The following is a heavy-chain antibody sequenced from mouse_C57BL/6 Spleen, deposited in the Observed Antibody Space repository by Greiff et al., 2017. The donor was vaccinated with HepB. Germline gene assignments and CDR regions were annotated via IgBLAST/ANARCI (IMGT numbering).Heavy chain of an antibody. D-gene: IGHD1-1*01. J-gene: IGHJ2*01. CDR2: ISDGGSYT. V-gene: IGHV5-4*01. CDR3: ARDYGSSPYYFDY. CDR1: GFTFSSYA. Sequence: DVMLVESGGGLVKPGGSLKLSCAASGFTFSSYAMSWVRQTPEKRLEWVATISDGGSYTYYPDNVKGRFTISRDNAKNNLYLQMSHLKSEDTAMYYCARDYGSSPYYFDYWGQGTTLTVSS.